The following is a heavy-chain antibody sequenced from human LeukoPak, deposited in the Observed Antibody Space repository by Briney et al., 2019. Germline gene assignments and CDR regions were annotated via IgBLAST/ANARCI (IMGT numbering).Heavy chain of an antibody. CDR2: LNHSGSA. CDR1: GGSFSGYY. CDR3: ARVARAAGIDY. V-gene: IGHV4-34*01. D-gene: IGHD6-13*01. Sequence: SETLSLTCAVFGGSFSGYYWNWLRQPPGKGLEWIGELNHSGSANYNPSLKGRVTMSVDTSKNQFSLKLNSVTAADTAVYYCARVARAAGIDYWGQGTLVTVSS. J-gene: IGHJ4*02.